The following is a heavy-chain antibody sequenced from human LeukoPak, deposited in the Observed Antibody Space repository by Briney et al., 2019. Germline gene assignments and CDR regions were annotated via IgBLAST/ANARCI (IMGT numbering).Heavy chain of an antibody. CDR1: GGTFSSYA. D-gene: IGHD2-15*01. V-gene: IGHV1-69*05. Sequence: SVKVSCKASGGTFSSYAISWVRQAPGQGLEWMGRIIPIFGTANYAQKFQGRVTITRNTSISTAYMELSSLRSEDTAVYYCARVASYLGYCSGGSCYSTRYYYYYMDVWGKGTTVTVSS. CDR3: ARVASYLGYCSGGSCYSTRYYYYYMDV. J-gene: IGHJ6*03. CDR2: IIPIFGTA.